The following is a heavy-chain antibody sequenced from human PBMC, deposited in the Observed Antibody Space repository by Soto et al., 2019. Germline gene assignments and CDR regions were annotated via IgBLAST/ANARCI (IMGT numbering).Heavy chain of an antibody. Sequence: ASVKVSCKASGYTFTVYAMHWVRQAPGQRLEWMGWINAGNGNTKYSQKFQGRVTITRDTSASTAYMELSSLRSEDTAVYYCARDFGVWYDFWSGSAPFDYWGQGTLVTVSS. CDR2: INAGNGNT. D-gene: IGHD3-3*01. CDR1: GYTFTVYA. J-gene: IGHJ4*02. CDR3: ARDFGVWYDFWSGSAPFDY. V-gene: IGHV1-3*01.